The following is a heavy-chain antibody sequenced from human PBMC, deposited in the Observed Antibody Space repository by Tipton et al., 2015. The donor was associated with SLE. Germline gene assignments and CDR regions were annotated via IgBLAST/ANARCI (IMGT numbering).Heavy chain of an antibody. Sequence: SLRLSCAASGFSLKSYTMHWVRQVPGKGLEYVSGISSNGGSTDYAKSVKGRFTISRDNSKNTLYLQMGSLRSEDMGLYYCARPAHQEFCDSTSCYSGDYFDAWGQGSLVTVSS. D-gene: IGHD2-2*01. CDR2: ISSNGGST. CDR1: GFSLKSYT. J-gene: IGHJ4*02. V-gene: IGHV3-64*01. CDR3: ARPAHQEFCDSTSCYSGDYFDA.